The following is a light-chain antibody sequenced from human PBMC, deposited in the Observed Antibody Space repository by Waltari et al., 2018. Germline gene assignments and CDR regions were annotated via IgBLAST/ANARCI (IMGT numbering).Light chain of an antibody. CDR1: QSVSPN. V-gene: IGKV3-15*01. CDR2: GAS. Sequence: EIVLTQSPATLSVSPGETATLSCRASQSVSPNLAWYQQKPGQTPRLLISGASTRATGIPARFSGSWSGTEFTLTISSLQSEDFAVYYCQHFGSSRLTFGGGTKVEI. CDR3: QHFGSSRLT. J-gene: IGKJ4*01.